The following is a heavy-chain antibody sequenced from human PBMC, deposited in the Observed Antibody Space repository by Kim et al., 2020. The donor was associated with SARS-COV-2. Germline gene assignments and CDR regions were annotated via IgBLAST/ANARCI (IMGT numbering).Heavy chain of an antibody. J-gene: IGHJ4*02. V-gene: IGHV3-23*01. CDR3: AKRDAYCGGDCYSALDY. Sequence: VKGRFTISRENSKNTLYLQMNSLRAEDTAVYYCAKRDAYCGGDCYSALDYWGQGTLVTVSS. D-gene: IGHD2-21*02.